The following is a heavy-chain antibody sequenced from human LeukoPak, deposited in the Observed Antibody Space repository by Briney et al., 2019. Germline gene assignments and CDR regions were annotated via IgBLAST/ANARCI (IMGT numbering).Heavy chain of an antibody. D-gene: IGHD6-6*01. J-gene: IGHJ3*02. V-gene: IGHV3-21*01. Sequence: GGTLRLSCSASGFTFSSYSMNWVRQAPGKGLEWVSSISSSSSYIYYADSVKGRFTISRDNAKNSLYLQMNSLRVEDTAVYYCARAPSIASYAFDIWGQGTMVTVSS. CDR1: GFTFSSYS. CDR3: ARAPSIASYAFDI. CDR2: ISSSSSYI.